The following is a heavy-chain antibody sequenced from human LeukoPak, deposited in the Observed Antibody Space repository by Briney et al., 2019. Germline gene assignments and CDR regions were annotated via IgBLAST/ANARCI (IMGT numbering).Heavy chain of an antibody. CDR3: AGRGPESGSSRGWYFDL. J-gene: IGHJ2*01. V-gene: IGHV4-59*08. CDR1: GGSLSSHY. Sequence: PSETLSPTCAVSGGSLSSHYWNWIRQAAGKRLEWLGFVSYSGYTDYNPSLKSRITLSVDKSRNQFSLRLNSVTAADTAIYYCAGRGPESGSSRGWYFDLWGRGTQVTVCS. CDR2: VSYSGYT. D-gene: IGHD5-12*01.